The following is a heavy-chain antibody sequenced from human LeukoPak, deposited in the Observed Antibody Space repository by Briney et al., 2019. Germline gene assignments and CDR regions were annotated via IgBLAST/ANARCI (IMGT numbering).Heavy chain of an antibody. CDR1: GFSFPNYV. J-gene: IGHJ3*02. CDR3: AKDFRYCNRANCYGGGQDAFDI. V-gene: IGHV3-23*01. D-gene: IGHD2-2*01. CDR2: ITGGGVTT. Sequence: GGSLRLSCAASGFSFPNYVMSWVRQAPGKGLEWVSSITGGGVTTYYADSVKGRFTISRDNSNHTLYLEMDSLRAEDTAVYYCAKDFRYCNRANCYGGGQDAFDIWGQGTMVIVSS.